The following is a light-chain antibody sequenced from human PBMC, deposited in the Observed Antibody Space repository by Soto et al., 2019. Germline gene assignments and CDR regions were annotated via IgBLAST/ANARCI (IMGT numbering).Light chain of an antibody. Sequence: EIVLPPSHAPLSLSPGESAPLSCRASQSVDNTHVAWYQQRPGQAHRLLIYDASRRAIGVTDRFSGGGSGTDFTLTISGLEPADFAVYFCHKYGTSPQTFGQGTKVDI. V-gene: IGKV3-20*01. CDR1: QSVDNTH. CDR3: HKYGTSPQT. CDR2: DAS. J-gene: IGKJ1*01.